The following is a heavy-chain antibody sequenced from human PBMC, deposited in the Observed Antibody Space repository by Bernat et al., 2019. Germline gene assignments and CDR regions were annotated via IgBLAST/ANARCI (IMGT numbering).Heavy chain of an antibody. D-gene: IGHD3-3*01. Sequence: QVQLVESGGGVVQPGRSLRLSCAASGFTFSSYAMHWVRQAPGKGLEWVAVISYDGSNKYYADSVKGRFTISRDNSKNTLYLQMNSLRAEDTAVYYCARDKYDFWSGYPRPYYYYYGMDVWGQGTKVTVSS. V-gene: IGHV3-30-3*01. CDR3: ARDKYDFWSGYPRPYYYYYGMDV. J-gene: IGHJ6*02. CDR2: ISYDGSNK. CDR1: GFTFSSYA.